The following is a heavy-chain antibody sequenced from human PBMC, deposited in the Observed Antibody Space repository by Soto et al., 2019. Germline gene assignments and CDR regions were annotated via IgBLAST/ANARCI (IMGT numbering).Heavy chain of an antibody. CDR2: VNPSGGHT. V-gene: IGHV1-46*01. CDR1: GDTFTDYY. D-gene: IGHD2-21*02. Sequence: QVQLVQSVAEVKKPGASVKVSCKASGDTFTDYYIHWVRQAPGQGLEWMGTVNPSGGHTTYAQHFLGRMTMTRDTCTSTLYMGLTSLTSEDTAVYYCARWGHVVVVTAALDYWGQGTLVTVSS. CDR3: ARWGHVVVVTAALDY. J-gene: IGHJ4*02.